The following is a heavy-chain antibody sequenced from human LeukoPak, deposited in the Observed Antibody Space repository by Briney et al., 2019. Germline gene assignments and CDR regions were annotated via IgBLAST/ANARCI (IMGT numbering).Heavy chain of an antibody. CDR3: ARYCSGGSCYSVAFDP. CDR1: GYTFTSYD. Sequence: ASVKVSCKASGYTFTSYDMNWVRQATGQGLEWMGWMNPNSGNTGYAQKFQGRVTMTRNTSISTAYMELSSLRSEDTAVYYCARYCSGGSCYSVAFDPWGQGTLVTVSS. D-gene: IGHD2-15*01. CDR2: MNPNSGNT. J-gene: IGHJ5*02. V-gene: IGHV1-8*01.